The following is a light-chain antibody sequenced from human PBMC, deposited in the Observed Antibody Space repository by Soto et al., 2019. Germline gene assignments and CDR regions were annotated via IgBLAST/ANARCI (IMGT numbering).Light chain of an antibody. J-gene: IGKJ5*01. CDR1: ESVYSNY. Sequence: EIVLTQSPGTLSLSPGERGTLSCRASESVYSNYLAWYQKKPGQAPRLLIHGASIRATGIPDRFSGSGSGTDFTLTISSLEPEDFTVDYCQQYGRSPITFGQGTRLEIK. CDR2: GAS. CDR3: QQYGRSPIT. V-gene: IGKV3-20*01.